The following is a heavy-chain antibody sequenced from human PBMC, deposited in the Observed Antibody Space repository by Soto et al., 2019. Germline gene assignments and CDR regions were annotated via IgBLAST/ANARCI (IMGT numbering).Heavy chain of an antibody. D-gene: IGHD6-13*01. CDR2: IYSGGST. Sequence: PGGSLRLSCAASGFTVSSNYMSWVRQAPGKGLEWVSVIYSGGSTYYADSVKGRFTISRDNSKNTLYLQMNSLRAEDTAVYYCARDRGRYSSSWYEDYFDYWGQGTLVTVSS. CDR3: ARDRGRYSSSWYEDYFDY. CDR1: GFTVSSNY. V-gene: IGHV3-66*01. J-gene: IGHJ4*02.